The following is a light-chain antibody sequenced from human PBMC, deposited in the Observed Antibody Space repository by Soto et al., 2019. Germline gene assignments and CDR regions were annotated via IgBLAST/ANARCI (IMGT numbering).Light chain of an antibody. Sequence: EIVMTQSPATLSVYTRERATLSCRASQSVSSNLAWYQQNPGQAPRLLIYGASTRATGIPAMFSGSGSGTEFTLTISSLQSEDFAFYYCQQYNNWPPYTFGQGTKLASK. CDR1: QSVSSN. CDR3: QQYNNWPPYT. V-gene: IGKV3-15*01. J-gene: IGKJ2*01. CDR2: GAS.